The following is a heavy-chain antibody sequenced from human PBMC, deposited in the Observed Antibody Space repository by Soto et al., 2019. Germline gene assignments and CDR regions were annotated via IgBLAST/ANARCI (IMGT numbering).Heavy chain of an antibody. CDR2: IWYDGSNK. Sequence: SLRLSCAASGFTFSSYGMHWVRQAPGKGLEWVAVIWYDGSNKYYADSVKGRFTISRDNSKNTLYLQMNSLRAEDTAVYYCAADPQSSNYLNWFDPWGQGTLVTVSS. CDR1: GFTFSSYG. D-gene: IGHD4-4*01. V-gene: IGHV3-33*01. CDR3: AADPQSSNYLNWFDP. J-gene: IGHJ5*02.